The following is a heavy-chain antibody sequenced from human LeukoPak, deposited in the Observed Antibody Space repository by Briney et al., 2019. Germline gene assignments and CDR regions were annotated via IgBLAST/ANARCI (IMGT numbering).Heavy chain of an antibody. D-gene: IGHD6-6*01. CDR3: AKNRIAARHWVWFDP. J-gene: IGHJ5*02. Sequence: SETLSLTCTVSGGSISSGGYYWSWIRQHPGKGLEWIGYIYYSGSTYYNPSLKSRVTISVDTSKNQFSLKLSSVTAADTAVYYCAKNRIAARHWVWFDPWGQGTLVTVSS. CDR2: IYYSGST. V-gene: IGHV4-31*03. CDR1: GGSISSGGYY.